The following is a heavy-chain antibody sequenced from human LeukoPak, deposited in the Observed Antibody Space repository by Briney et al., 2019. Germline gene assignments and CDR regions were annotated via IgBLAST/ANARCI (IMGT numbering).Heavy chain of an antibody. J-gene: IGHJ4*02. CDR1: GFTFSSYG. V-gene: IGHV3-30*02. D-gene: IGHD6-13*01. CDR2: IRYDGSNK. Sequence: GGSLRLSCAASGFTFSSYGMHWVRQAPGKGLEWVAFIRYDGSNKYYADSVKGRFTISRDNSKNTLYLQMNSLRAEDTAVYYCANKHRIAAAGFYFDYWGQGTLVTVSS. CDR3: ANKHRIAAAGFYFDY.